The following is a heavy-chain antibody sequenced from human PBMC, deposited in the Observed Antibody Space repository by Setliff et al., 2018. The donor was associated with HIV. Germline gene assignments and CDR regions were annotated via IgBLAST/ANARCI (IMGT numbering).Heavy chain of an antibody. CDR2: INHSEGT. V-gene: IGHV4-34*01. Sequence: PSETLSLTCAVYGRSFSGYYWNWIHQSPGKGLEWIGEINHSEGTNYNPSLKSRVTMSIDTSKNQFSLNVSSVTAADTAVYYCARGWGHDGFDFWGQGTMVTVSS. D-gene: IGHD7-27*01. CDR1: GRSFSGYY. J-gene: IGHJ3*01. CDR3: ARGWGHDGFDF.